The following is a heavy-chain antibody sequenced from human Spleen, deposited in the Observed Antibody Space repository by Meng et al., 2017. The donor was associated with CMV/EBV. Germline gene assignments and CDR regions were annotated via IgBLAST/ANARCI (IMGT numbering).Heavy chain of an antibody. J-gene: IGHJ3*02. CDR3: ARDDGFI. CDR1: GFSFRSYG. D-gene: IGHD3-10*01. V-gene: IGHV3-30*02. Sequence: GGSLRLSCAASGFSFRSYGMHWVRQAPGKGLEWVAFIRYNGTKKDYEDSVKGRFTISRDQSKNTLYLQMNSLRVEDTAVYYCARDDGFIRGQGTRVTVSS. CDR2: IRYNGTKK.